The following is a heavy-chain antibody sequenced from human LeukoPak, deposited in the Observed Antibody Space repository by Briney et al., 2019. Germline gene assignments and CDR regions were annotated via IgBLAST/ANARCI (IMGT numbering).Heavy chain of an antibody. CDR2: INHSGST. V-gene: IGHV4-34*01. J-gene: IGHJ4*02. CDR1: GGSFSGYY. Sequence: SETLSLTCAVYGGSFSGYYWSWIRQPSGKGLEWIGEINHSGSTNYNPSLKSRVTISVDTSKNQFSLKLSSVTAADTAVYYCAREVVVTMRTQYYFDYWGQGTLVTVSS. CDR3: AREVVVTMRTQYYFDY. D-gene: IGHD3-22*01.